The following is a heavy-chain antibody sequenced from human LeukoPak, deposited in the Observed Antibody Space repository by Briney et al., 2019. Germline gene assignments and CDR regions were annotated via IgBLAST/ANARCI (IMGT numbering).Heavy chain of an antibody. D-gene: IGHD2-2*02. Sequence: GVSLRLSCAASGFSLSSYWMSWVRLAPGKGLEWVADIEEDGSEKYYVDSVKGRFTISRDNAKNSLSLQMNSLRPEDTALYYCVRLRCSSTNCHTLYYYYMDVWGKGTTVTVSS. J-gene: IGHJ6*03. CDR2: IEEDGSEK. CDR3: VRLRCSSTNCHTLYYYYMDV. CDR1: GFSLSSYW. V-gene: IGHV3-7*01.